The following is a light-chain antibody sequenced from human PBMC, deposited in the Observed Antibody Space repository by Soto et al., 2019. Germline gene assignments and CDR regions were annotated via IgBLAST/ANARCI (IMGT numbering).Light chain of an antibody. CDR3: QQYHIWPPLT. Sequence: EIVMTQSPDTLSVSPGERATLSCRSSQSINHKLAWYQQRPGQAPRLLFYGASTRASNVPARFSGGGSGTEFTLTISSLQSEDCAVYYCQQYHIWPPLTFGGGTRVEIK. CDR2: GAS. CDR1: QSINHK. V-gene: IGKV3-15*01. J-gene: IGKJ4*01.